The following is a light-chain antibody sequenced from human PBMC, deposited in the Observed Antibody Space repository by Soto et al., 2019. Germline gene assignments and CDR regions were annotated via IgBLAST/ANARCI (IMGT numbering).Light chain of an antibody. CDR2: DAS. V-gene: IGKV3-15*01. J-gene: IGKJ4*02. CDR3: QHYNNFPLT. CDR1: QSVRNN. Sequence: EIVMTQSPATLSVSPGERATLSCRASQSVRNNLAWYQQKPGQAPRLLIFDASSRATGIPARFSGSGSGTEFTLTILSLLSEDSAIYYCQHYNNFPLTFGGKTKVELK.